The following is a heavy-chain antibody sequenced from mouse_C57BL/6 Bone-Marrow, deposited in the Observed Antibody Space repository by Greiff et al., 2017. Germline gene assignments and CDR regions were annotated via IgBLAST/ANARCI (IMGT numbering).Heavy chain of an antibody. CDR2: IYPGGGYT. CDR3: AIRPYGNLYYFDY. CDR1: GYTFTNYW. Sequence: QVQLQQSGAELVRPGTSVKMSCKASGYTFTNYWIGWAKQRPGHGLEWIGDIYPGGGYTNYNEKFKGKATLTADKSSSTAYMQFSSLTSEDSAIYYCAIRPYGNLYYFDYWGQGTTLTVSS. D-gene: IGHD2-1*01. J-gene: IGHJ2*01. V-gene: IGHV1-63*01.